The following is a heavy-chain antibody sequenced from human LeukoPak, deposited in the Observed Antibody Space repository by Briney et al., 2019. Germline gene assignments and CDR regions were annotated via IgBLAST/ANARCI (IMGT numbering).Heavy chain of an antibody. V-gene: IGHV4-39*07. Sequence: PSETLSLTCTVSGGSISSSSYYWGWIRQAPGKGLEWIGSIYYSGSTYYNPSLKSRVTISVDKSKNQFSLKLTSVTAADTAVYYCARLISGSGGYWYFDLWGRGTLVTVSS. D-gene: IGHD2-15*01. J-gene: IGHJ2*01. CDR1: GGSISSSSYY. CDR2: IYYSGST. CDR3: ARLISGSGGYWYFDL.